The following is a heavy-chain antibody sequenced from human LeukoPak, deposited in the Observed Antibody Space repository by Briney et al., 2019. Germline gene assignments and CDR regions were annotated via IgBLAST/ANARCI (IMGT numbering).Heavy chain of an antibody. CDR1: GFTFSSYA. CDR2: ISYDGSNK. Sequence: GGSLRLSCAASGFTFSSYAMHWVRQAPGRGLEWVAVISYDGSNKYYADSVKGRFTISRDNSKNTLYLQMNSLRAEDTAVYYCARDGLKWEPLYYFDYWGQGTLVTVSS. CDR3: ARDGLKWEPLYYFDY. J-gene: IGHJ4*02. V-gene: IGHV3-30-3*01. D-gene: IGHD1-26*01.